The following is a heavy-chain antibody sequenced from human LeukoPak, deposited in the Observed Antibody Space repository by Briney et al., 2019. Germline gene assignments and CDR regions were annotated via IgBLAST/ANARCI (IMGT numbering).Heavy chain of an antibody. CDR1: GFTVSAYW. CDR2: INQDGSDA. CDR3: AKGTLEY. J-gene: IGHJ4*02. V-gene: IGHV3-7*01. Sequence: PGGSLRLSCAASGFTVSAYWMSWVRQAPGKGLEWVATINQDGSDAFYVDSVKGRFTISTDNSKNSLYLQMNSLRAEDTAVYYCAKGTLEYWGQGTLASVSS.